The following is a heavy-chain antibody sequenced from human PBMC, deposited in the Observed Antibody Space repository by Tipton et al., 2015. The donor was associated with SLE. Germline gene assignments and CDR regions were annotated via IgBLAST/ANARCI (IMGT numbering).Heavy chain of an antibody. CDR3: AAQPVAGLWYFDL. D-gene: IGHD1-14*01. CDR2: IYYSRST. J-gene: IGHJ2*01. CDR1: GGSISSYY. Sequence: GLVKPSETLSLACTVSGGSISSYYWSWIRQPPGKGLEWIGYIYYSRSTNYNPSLKSRVTISVHTSKNQFSLKLSSVTAADTAVYSCAAQPVAGLWYFDLWGRGPLVPVSS. V-gene: IGHV4-59*01.